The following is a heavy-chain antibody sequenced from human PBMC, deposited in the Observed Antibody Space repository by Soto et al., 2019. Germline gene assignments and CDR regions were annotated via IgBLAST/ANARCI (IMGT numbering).Heavy chain of an antibody. D-gene: IGHD6-19*01. Sequence: QLQLQESGPGLVKPSETLSLTCTVSGGSISSSSYYWGWIRQPPGKGLEWIGSIYYSGSTYYNPSLKSRVTISVDTSKNQFSLKLSSVTAADTAVYYCARHAGSGWLNWFDPWGQGTLVTVSS. CDR1: GGSISSSSYY. V-gene: IGHV4-39*01. J-gene: IGHJ5*02. CDR2: IYYSGST. CDR3: ARHAGSGWLNWFDP.